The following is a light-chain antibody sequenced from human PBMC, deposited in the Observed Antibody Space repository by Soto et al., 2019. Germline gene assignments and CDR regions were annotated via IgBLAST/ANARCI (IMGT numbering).Light chain of an antibody. CDR1: HNIYNY. Sequence: DIPMTQSPSSLSASVGDRVTIACQASHNIYNYLNWYHQKPGKAPKLLIFDASNLETGVPSRLSGSGYRTYFSPTINNLQSADVGTYFCQHDDNLPLTFGGGTKVE. CDR2: DAS. J-gene: IGKJ4*01. CDR3: QHDDNLPLT. V-gene: IGKV1-33*01.